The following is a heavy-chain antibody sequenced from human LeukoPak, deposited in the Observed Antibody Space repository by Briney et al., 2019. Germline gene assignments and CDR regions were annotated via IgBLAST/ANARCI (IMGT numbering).Heavy chain of an antibody. CDR2: IYHSGNN. Sequence: PSETLSLTCTVSGYSISNDYYCGWIRPPPGKGLEWIGSIYHSGNNYYNPSLKSRVTISLDTSKNQFSLKLSSVTAADTAVYYCARVFGSGSSRSFDYWGQGTLVTVSS. J-gene: IGHJ4*02. CDR1: GYSISNDYY. V-gene: IGHV4-38-2*02. CDR3: ARVFGSGSSRSFDY. D-gene: IGHD3-10*01.